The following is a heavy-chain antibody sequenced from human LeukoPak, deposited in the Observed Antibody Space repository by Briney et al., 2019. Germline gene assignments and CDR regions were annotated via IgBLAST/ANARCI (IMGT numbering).Heavy chain of an antibody. J-gene: IGHJ4*02. D-gene: IGHD3-10*01. Sequence: TSETLSLTCTVSGGSISGHYWSWIRQPPGKGLEWIGYIYYRGTTNYNPSLKSRVTISLDTSKNQLSLKLSSVTAADAAVYYCAKSRYGSGNHFDYWGQGTLVTVSS. CDR2: IYYRGTT. CDR3: AKSRYGSGNHFDY. V-gene: IGHV4-59*11. CDR1: GGSISGHY.